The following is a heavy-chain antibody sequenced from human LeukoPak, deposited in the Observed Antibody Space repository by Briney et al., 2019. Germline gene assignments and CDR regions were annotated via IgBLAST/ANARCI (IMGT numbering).Heavy chain of an antibody. Sequence: SETLSLTCTVSGGSISSSSYYWGWIRQPPGKGLEWIGSIYYSGNTYYNPSLKSRVTISVDTSKNQFSLKLSSVTAADTAVYYCTRLISRSYDILTGYYSGDYWGQGTLVTVSS. CDR1: GGSISSSSYY. V-gene: IGHV4-39*01. CDR2: IYYSGNT. D-gene: IGHD3-9*01. J-gene: IGHJ4*02. CDR3: TRLISRSYDILTGYYSGDY.